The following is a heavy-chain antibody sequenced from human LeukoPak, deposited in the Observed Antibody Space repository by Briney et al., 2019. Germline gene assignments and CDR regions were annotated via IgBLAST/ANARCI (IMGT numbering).Heavy chain of an antibody. D-gene: IGHD1-7*01. Sequence: PSQTLSLTCTVSGGSISSGGYYWSWIRQHPGKGLEWIGYIYYSGSTYYNPSLKSRVTISVDTSKNQFSLKLSSVTAADTAVYYCARTTTNWNYSYYYYYMDVWGKGTTVTVSS. CDR2: IYYSGST. V-gene: IGHV4-31*03. J-gene: IGHJ6*03. CDR3: ARTTTNWNYSYYYYYMDV. CDR1: GGSISSGGYY.